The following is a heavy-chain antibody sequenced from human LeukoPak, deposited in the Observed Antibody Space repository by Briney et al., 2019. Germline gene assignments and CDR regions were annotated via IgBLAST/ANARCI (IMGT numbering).Heavy chain of an antibody. J-gene: IGHJ4*02. Sequence: PGGSLRLSCAASGFTFSSYEMNWVRQAPGKGLEWVSYISSSGSTIYYADSVKGRFTISRDNAKNSLYLQMNSLRAEDTAVYYCARSARSYDILTGYYLPDYWGQGTLVTVSS. CDR3: ARSARSYDILTGYYLPDY. CDR2: ISSSGSTI. CDR1: GFTFSSYE. V-gene: IGHV3-48*03. D-gene: IGHD3-9*01.